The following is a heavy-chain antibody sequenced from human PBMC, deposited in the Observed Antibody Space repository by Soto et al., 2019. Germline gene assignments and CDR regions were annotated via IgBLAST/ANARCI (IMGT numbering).Heavy chain of an antibody. CDR2: IYWDDDK. CDR3: ARFLWSDTSLYYFDY. J-gene: IGHJ4*02. V-gene: IGHV2-5*02. CDR1: GFSLTGSGVG. D-gene: IGHD3-3*01. Sequence: QITLKESGPPLVKPTQTLTLTCTFSGFSLTGSGVGVGWIRQPPGKALEWLALIYWDDDKRYSPSLKSRLTITKDTSKNQVALTVTNMDSVDTATDYCARFLWSDTSLYYFDYWGQGTLVTVSS.